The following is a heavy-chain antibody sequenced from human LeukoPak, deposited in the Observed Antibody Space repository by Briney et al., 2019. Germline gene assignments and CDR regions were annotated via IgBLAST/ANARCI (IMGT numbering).Heavy chain of an antibody. J-gene: IGHJ5*02. CDR1: GGSIRTYY. CDR3: AGLGASGNGYLSWFDP. Sequence: PSETLSLTCTVSGGSIRTYYWSWIRQPPGKGLEWIGYIYYSGNSNYNPSLKSRVTISVDTSKNQFSLKLSSVTAADTAVYYCAGLGASGNGYLSWFDPWGQGTLVTVSS. D-gene: IGHD3-22*01. CDR2: IYYSGNS. V-gene: IGHV4-59*01.